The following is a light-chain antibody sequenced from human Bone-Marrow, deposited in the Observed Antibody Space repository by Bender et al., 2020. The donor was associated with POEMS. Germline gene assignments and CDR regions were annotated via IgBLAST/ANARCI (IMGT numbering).Light chain of an antibody. V-gene: IGLV1-40*01. CDR1: SSNTGSGYD. Sequence: QSALTQPASVSGSPGQSIAVSCTGSSSNTGSGYDINWYQHLPGTAPKLLIYGYNNRPSGVPDRFSGSKSGTSASLAITGLQAEDEGDYYCFSYAGSPVIFGGGTKLTVL. CDR2: GYN. J-gene: IGLJ2*01. CDR3: FSYAGSPVI.